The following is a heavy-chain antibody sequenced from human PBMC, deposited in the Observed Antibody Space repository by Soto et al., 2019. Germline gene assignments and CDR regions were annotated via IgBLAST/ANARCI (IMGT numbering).Heavy chain of an antibody. CDR3: ARSQGSSTSLEIYFYFYCGMDV. D-gene: IGHD2-2*01. CDR1: GGTFSSYA. CDR2: IIPISVTT. V-gene: IGHV1-69*01. Sequence: QVQLVQSGAEVKKPGSSVKVSCKASGGTFSSYAISWVRQAPGQGLEWMGGIIPISVTTNYAQKFQGRFTITGDESKSTAYLELSSLRAEDTAVYYCARSQGSSTSLEIYFYFYCGMDVWGQGTTVTISS. J-gene: IGHJ6*02.